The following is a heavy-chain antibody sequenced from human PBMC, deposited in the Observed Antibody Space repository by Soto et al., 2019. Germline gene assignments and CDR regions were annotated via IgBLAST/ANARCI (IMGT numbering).Heavy chain of an antibody. CDR3: ARDGYFDH. Sequence: QVQLVQSGAEVKKPGDSVRVSCKASGYTFTSYGIGWVRQAPGQGLEWMGWISANNGNTKYAQKLRGRVNMTPDATTSTGYMELRSLRSDDAAVYYRARDGYFDHWGQGTLVTVSS. J-gene: IGHJ4*02. V-gene: IGHV1-18*01. CDR2: ISANNGNT. CDR1: GYTFTSYG.